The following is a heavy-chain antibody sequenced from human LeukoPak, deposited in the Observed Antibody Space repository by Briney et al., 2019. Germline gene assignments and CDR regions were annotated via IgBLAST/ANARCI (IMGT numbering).Heavy chain of an antibody. CDR1: GFTFSSDA. CDR2: ISSNGGTT. V-gene: IGHV3-64*01. J-gene: IGHJ5*02. CDR3: ARSPVDDSSGWYEGRWFDP. Sequence: PGGSLRLSCAASGFTFSSDAMHWVRQAPGKGLEYVSAISSNGGTTHYGNSVKGRFTISRDNSKNTLYLQMGSLRAEDMAVYYCARSPVDDSSGWYEGRWFDPWGQGTLVTVSS. D-gene: IGHD6-19*01.